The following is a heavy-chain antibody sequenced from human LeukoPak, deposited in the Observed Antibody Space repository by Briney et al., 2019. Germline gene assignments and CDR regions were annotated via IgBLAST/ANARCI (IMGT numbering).Heavy chain of an antibody. D-gene: IGHD4-17*01. Sequence: SETLSLTCTVSGGSISSYYWSWIRQPPGKGLEWIGYIYYSGSTNYNPSLKSRVTISVDTSKNQFSLKLSSVTAADTAVYYCARHPQHSTVITHYFDYWGQGTLVTVSS. CDR3: ARHPQHSTVITHYFDY. CDR1: GGSISSYY. V-gene: IGHV4-59*01. CDR2: IYYSGST. J-gene: IGHJ4*02.